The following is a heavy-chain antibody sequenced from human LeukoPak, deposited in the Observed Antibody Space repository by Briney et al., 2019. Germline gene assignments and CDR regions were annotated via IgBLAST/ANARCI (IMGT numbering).Heavy chain of an antibody. Sequence: GGSLRLFCAASGFTFSNCPMLWVRQSGGRGLEWVTVLSYDGNNKCDAASLAGPLTSPRNNSKYKLKLPIDSLRADDTAVYYCATENYNVLTGTPWNGMDFWGQGTTVIVSS. CDR2: LSYDGNNK. D-gene: IGHD3-9*01. CDR3: ATENYNVLTGTPWNGMDF. V-gene: IGHV3-30-3*01. J-gene: IGHJ6*01. CDR1: GFTFSNCP.